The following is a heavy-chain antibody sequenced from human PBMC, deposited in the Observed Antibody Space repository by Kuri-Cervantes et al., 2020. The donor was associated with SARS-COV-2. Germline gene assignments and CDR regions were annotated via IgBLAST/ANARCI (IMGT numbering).Heavy chain of an antibody. D-gene: IGHD6-6*01. CDR1: GGSISSGGYS. Sequence: SETLSLTCAVSGGSISSGGYSWSWIRQPPGKGLEWIGYIYHSGSTYYNPSLKSRVTISVDRSKNQFSLKLSSVTAADTAVYYCARVLGSSAGYWFDPWGQGTLVTVSS. CDR3: ARVLGSSAGYWFDP. V-gene: IGHV4-30-2*01. CDR2: IYHSGST. J-gene: IGHJ5*02.